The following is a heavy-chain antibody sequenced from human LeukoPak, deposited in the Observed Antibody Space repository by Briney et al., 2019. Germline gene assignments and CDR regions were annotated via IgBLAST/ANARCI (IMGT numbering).Heavy chain of an antibody. Sequence: SETLSLTCAVYGGSFSGYYWSWIRQPPGKGLEWIGEINHSGSTNYNPSLKSRVTISVDTSKNQFSLKLSSVTAADTAVYYCARGPQRGIAVALYYYYGMDDWGQGTTVTVSS. D-gene: IGHD6-19*01. CDR1: GGSFSGYY. J-gene: IGHJ6*02. CDR2: INHSGST. V-gene: IGHV4-34*01. CDR3: ARGPQRGIAVALYYYYGMDD.